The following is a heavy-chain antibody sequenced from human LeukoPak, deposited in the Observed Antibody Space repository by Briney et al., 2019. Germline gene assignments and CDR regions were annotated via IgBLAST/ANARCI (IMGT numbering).Heavy chain of an antibody. CDR1: GFNVSSNY. D-gene: IGHD3-10*01. V-gene: IGHV3-53*01. CDR2: IYSGGST. J-gene: IGHJ4*02. Sequence: GGSLRLSCAASGFNVSSNYMSWVRQAPGKGLEWVSVIYSGGSTYYADSVKGRFTISRDNSKNTLYLQMNSLRAEDTAVYYCARAVPLRGAALSDYWGQGTLVTVSS. CDR3: ARAVPLRGAALSDY.